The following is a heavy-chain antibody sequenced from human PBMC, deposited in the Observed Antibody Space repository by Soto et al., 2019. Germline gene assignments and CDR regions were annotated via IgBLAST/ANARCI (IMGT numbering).Heavy chain of an antibody. J-gene: IGHJ5*02. Sequence: GGSLRLSCTASGFTFGDCAMSWFRQAPGKGLEWVGFIRSKAYGGTTEYAASVKGRFTISRDDSKSIAYLQMNSLKTEDTAVYYCTREGGNWNYPNWFDPWGQGTLVTVSS. CDR3: TREGGNWNYPNWFDP. CDR1: GFTFGDCA. D-gene: IGHD1-7*01. V-gene: IGHV3-49*03. CDR2: IRSKAYGGTT.